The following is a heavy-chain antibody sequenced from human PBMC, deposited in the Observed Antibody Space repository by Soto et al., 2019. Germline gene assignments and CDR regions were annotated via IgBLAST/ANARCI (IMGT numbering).Heavy chain of an antibody. CDR1: GGSIDSSTYY. J-gene: IGHJ5*02. CDR2: IFYNGNT. CDR3: ARHSTGYYYSWFDP. Sequence: SETLSLTCTVSGGSIDSSTYYWGWIRQPPGKGLEWIGSIFYNGNTFYNPSLKSRVTISVDTSKNQFSLKLSSVTAADTAVYYCARHSTGYYYSWFDPWGQGTLVTVSS. D-gene: IGHD3-22*01. V-gene: IGHV4-39*01.